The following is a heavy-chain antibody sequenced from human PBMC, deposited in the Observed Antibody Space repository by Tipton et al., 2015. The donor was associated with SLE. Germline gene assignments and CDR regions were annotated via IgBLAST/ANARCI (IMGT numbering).Heavy chain of an antibody. D-gene: IGHD2-15*01. J-gene: IGHJ3*02. CDR1: GGSFSGYY. Sequence: TLSLTCAVYGGSFSGYYWSWIRQSPGKGLEWIGDVNHGESTNYNPSLKSRVTISLDTSKNQFARTLSSVTAADTAVYYCARHRGYCFGSSCDTRDAFDIWGQGTMVTVSS. CDR3: ARHRGYCFGSSCDTRDAFDI. CDR2: VNHGEST. V-gene: IGHV4-34*01.